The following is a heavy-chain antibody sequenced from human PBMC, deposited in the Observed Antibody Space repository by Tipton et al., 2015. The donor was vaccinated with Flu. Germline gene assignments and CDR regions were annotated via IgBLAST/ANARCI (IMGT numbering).Heavy chain of an antibody. V-gene: IGHV4-38-2*02. D-gene: IGHD2-2*01. CDR2: IHRSGNT. Sequence: GLVKPSETLSLTCAVAGYSVNSGYYWAWIRQPPGKGLEWIGNIHRSGNTYHNPSLKSRVTISVDTSKNQFSLRLTSVTAADTAVYYCARDPSLGMPDYFDSWGQGILVTASS. CDR1: GYSVNSGYY. J-gene: IGHJ4*02. CDR3: ARDPSLGMPDYFDS.